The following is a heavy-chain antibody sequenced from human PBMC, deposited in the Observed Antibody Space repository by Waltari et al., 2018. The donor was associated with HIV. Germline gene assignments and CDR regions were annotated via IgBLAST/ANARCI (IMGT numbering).Heavy chain of an antibody. V-gene: IGHV3-7*01. CDR1: GFTFSSYW. CDR2: IKQDGSEK. J-gene: IGHJ5*02. D-gene: IGHD4-4*01. Sequence: EVQLVESGGGLVQPGGSLRLSCAASGFTFSSYWMSWVRQAPGKGLEWVANIKQDGSEKYYVDSVKGRFTISRDNAKNSLYLQMNSLRAEDTAVYYCARDLRLQAYNWFDPWGQGTLVTVSS. CDR3: ARDLRLQAYNWFDP.